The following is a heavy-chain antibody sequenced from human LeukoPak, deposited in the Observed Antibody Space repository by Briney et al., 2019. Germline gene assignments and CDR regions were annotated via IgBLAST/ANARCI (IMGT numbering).Heavy chain of an antibody. V-gene: IGHV3-30*02. CDR3: AKEALRPVSSSRGVGY. CDR2: IRYDGSNK. D-gene: IGHD6-6*01. J-gene: IGHJ4*02. Sequence: GGSLRLSCAASGFTFSTYSMNWVRQAPGKGLEWVAFIRYDGSNKYYADSVKGRFTISRDNSKNTLYLQMNSLRAEDTAVYYCAKEALRPVSSSRGVGYWGQGTLVTVSS. CDR1: GFTFSTYS.